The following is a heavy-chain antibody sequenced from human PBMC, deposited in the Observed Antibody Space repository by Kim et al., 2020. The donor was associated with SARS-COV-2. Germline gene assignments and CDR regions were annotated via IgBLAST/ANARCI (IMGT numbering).Heavy chain of an antibody. D-gene: IGHD6-13*01. V-gene: IGHV3-53*01. J-gene: IGHJ3*02. CDR3: ARVAEIRAAACGFDI. CDR2: IYRGGST. CDR1: GFTVSSNY. Sequence: GGSLRLSCAASGFTVSSNYMSWVRQAPGKGLEWVSDIYRGGSTYYADSVKGRLTISRDNYKNKLYLQLNSRRAADTAVYYCARVAEIRAAACGFDIWGQG.